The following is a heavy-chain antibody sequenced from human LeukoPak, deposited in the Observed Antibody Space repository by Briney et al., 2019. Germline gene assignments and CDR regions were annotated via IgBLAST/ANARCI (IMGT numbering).Heavy chain of an antibody. D-gene: IGHD3-10*01. CDR1: GGSFSGYY. Sequence: SETLSLTCAVYGGSFSGYYWSWIRQPPGKGLEWIGEINHSGSTNYNPSFKSRVTISVDTSKNQLSLKLSSVTAADTAVYYCASITMVRGVIIHPNWFDPWGQGTLVTVSS. J-gene: IGHJ5*02. CDR2: INHSGST. V-gene: IGHV4-34*01. CDR3: ASITMVRGVIIHPNWFDP.